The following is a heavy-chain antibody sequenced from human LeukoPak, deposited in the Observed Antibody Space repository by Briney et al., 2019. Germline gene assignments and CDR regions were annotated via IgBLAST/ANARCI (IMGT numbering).Heavy chain of an antibody. D-gene: IGHD3-10*01. CDR1: GFTFSSYW. V-gene: IGHV3-7*01. J-gene: IGHJ4*02. CDR2: IKQDGSEK. Sequence: GGSLRLSCAASGFTFSSYWMSWVRQAPGKGLEWVANIKQDGSEKYYVDSVKGRFTISRDNAKNSLYLQMNSLRAEDTAVYYCAKDRYYYGSGSYLAYWGQGTLVTVSS. CDR3: AKDRYYYGSGSYLAY.